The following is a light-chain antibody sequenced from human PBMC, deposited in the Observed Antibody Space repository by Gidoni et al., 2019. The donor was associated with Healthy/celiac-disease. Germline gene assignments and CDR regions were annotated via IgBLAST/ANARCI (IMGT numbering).Light chain of an antibody. Sequence: HAVVTPEPPLTAAPGGTVTLTCASSTGAVTSGHYPYWFQQKPGQAPRTLIYDTSNKHSWTPARFSGSLLGGKAALTLSGAQPEDEAEYYCLLSYSGALYVFGTGTKVTVL. CDR3: LLSYSGALYV. CDR1: TGAVTSGHY. V-gene: IGLV7-46*01. J-gene: IGLJ1*01. CDR2: DTS.